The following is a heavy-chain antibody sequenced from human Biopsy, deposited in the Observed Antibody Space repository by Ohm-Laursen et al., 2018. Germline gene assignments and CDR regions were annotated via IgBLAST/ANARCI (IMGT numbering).Heavy chain of an antibody. D-gene: IGHD3-16*02. J-gene: IGHJ4*02. CDR3: TTYQY. Sequence: SLRLSCAASGLTFTTALMSWVRQAPGKGLEWVGRIKSKTDGGTIDYAASVKGRIIISGDDSKKTVYLQMNNLKTEDTGVYYCTTYQYWGQGTLVTVSS. CDR2: IKSKTDGGTI. V-gene: IGHV3-15*01. CDR1: GLTFTTAL.